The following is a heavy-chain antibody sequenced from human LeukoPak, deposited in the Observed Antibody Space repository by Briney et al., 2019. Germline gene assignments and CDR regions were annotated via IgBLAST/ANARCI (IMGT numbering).Heavy chain of an antibody. D-gene: IGHD6-6*01. V-gene: IGHV3-74*01. J-gene: IGHJ4*02. CDR1: GFTFSSYW. CDR3: ARGYSSSYRIDY. Sequence: PGGPLRLSCAASGFTFSSYWMHWVRQAPGKGLGWVSRINTDGSSTTYADSVKGRFTISRDNAKNTLYLQMNSLSAEDTAVYYCARGYSSSYRIDYWGQGTLVTVSS. CDR2: INTDGSST.